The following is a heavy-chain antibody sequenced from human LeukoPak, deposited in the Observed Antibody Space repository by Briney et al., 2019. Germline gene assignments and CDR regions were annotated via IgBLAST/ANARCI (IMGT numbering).Heavy chain of an antibody. Sequence: SCKASGFTFSSYAMHWVRQAPGKGLEWVAVISYDGSNKYYADSVKGRFTISRDNSKNTLYLQMNSLRAEDTAVYYCARTTERLRFDPWGQGTLVTVSS. CDR2: ISYDGSNK. D-gene: IGHD4-17*01. CDR1: GFTFSSYA. V-gene: IGHV3-30-3*01. CDR3: ARTTERLRFDP. J-gene: IGHJ5*02.